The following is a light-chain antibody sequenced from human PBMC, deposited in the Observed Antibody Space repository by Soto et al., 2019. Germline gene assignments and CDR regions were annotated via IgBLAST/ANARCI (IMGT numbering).Light chain of an antibody. Sequence: QAVLTQEPSLAVSPGGTVTVTWRSSTGAVASGPSPYWFQQKPGQAPRTLIYPTSNQPSRTPARFSGSLLGGTPALPLSGAQPEDEAESYCLLSCCGASSVFGTGNKLTVL. V-gene: IGLV7-46*01. J-gene: IGLJ1*01. CDR1: TGAVASGPS. CDR3: LLSCCGASSV. CDR2: PTS.